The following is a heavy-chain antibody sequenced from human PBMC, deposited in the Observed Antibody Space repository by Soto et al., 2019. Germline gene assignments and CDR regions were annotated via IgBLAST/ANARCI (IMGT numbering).Heavy chain of an antibody. CDR1: GGTFSSYS. V-gene: IGHV1-69*13. J-gene: IGHJ4*02. CDR2: IIPIFGTA. D-gene: IGHD3-3*01. CDR3: ARDQFYYDFWSGYYYFDY. Sequence: SVKVSCKASGGTFSSYSISWVRQSPVQGLEWMGGIIPIFGTANYAQKFQGRVTITADESTSTAYMELSSLRSEDTAVYYCARDQFYYDFWSGYYYFDYWGQGTLVTVSS.